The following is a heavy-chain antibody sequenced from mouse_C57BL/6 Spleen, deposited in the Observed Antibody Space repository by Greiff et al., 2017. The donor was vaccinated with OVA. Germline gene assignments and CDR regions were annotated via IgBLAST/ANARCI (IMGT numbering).Heavy chain of an antibody. V-gene: IGHV1-82*01. J-gene: IGHJ4*01. CDR2: ICPGDGDT. CDR1: GYSFSSSW. D-gene: IGHD2-4*01. Sequence: QVQLQQSGPELVKPGASVKISCKASGYSFSSSWMNWVKQRPGKGLEWIGRICPGDGDTNYNGKFKGKATRTADKSSSTAYMQLSRLTSEDSAVYFCERWGVSYDYDGDAMDYWGQGTSVTVSS. CDR3: ERWGVSYDYDGDAMDY.